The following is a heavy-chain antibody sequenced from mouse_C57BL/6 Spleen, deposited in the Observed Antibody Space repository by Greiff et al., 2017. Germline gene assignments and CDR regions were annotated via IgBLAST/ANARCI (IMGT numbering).Heavy chain of an antibody. V-gene: IGHV5-17*01. Sequence: EVQVVESGGGLVKPGGSLKLSCAASGFTFSDYGMHWVRQAPEKGLEWVAYISSGSSTIYYADTVKGRFTISRDNAKNTLFLQMTSLRSEDTAMYYCARPTGALYYFDDWGQGTTLTVSS. CDR1: GFTFSDYG. D-gene: IGHD4-1*02. J-gene: IGHJ2*01. CDR3: ARPTGALYYFDD. CDR2: ISSGSSTI.